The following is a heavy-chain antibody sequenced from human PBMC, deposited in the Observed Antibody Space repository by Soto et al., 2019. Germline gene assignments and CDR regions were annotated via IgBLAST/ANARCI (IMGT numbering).Heavy chain of an antibody. CDR1: GFTFSSYG. CDR2: ISYDGSNK. Sequence: GGSLRLSCAASGFTFSSYGMHWVRQAPGKGLEWVAVISYDGSNKYYADSVKGRFTISRDNSKNTLYLQMNSLRAEDTAVYYCAKEGEIRITFVRYFDYWGQGTLVTVSS. D-gene: IGHD3-16*01. J-gene: IGHJ4*02. V-gene: IGHV3-30*18. CDR3: AKEGEIRITFVRYFDY.